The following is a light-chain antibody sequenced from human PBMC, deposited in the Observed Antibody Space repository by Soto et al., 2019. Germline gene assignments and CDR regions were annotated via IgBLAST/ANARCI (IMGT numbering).Light chain of an antibody. CDR3: QQSYSTLGIT. J-gene: IGKJ5*01. Sequence: DIQITQSPSSLSASVGDRVTITCRASQSISSYLNWYQQKPGKAPKLLIYAASSSQSGVPSRFSGSGPGTDFTLTISSLXPEDFATYYCQQSYSTLGITFGQGTRLEIK. V-gene: IGKV1-39*01. CDR1: QSISSY. CDR2: AAS.